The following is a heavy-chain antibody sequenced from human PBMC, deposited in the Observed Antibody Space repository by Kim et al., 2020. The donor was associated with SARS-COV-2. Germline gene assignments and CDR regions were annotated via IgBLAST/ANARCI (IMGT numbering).Heavy chain of an antibody. CDR2: IYYSGST. D-gene: IGHD2-15*01. CDR1: GGSISSSSYY. Sequence: SETLSLTCTVSGGSISSSSYYWGWIRQPPGKGLEWIGSIYYSGSTYYNPSLKSRVTISVDTSKNQFSLKLSSVTAADTAVYYCARHSVVVVADMYNWFDPWGQGTLVTVSS. V-gene: IGHV4-39*01. CDR3: ARHSVVVVADMYNWFDP. J-gene: IGHJ5*02.